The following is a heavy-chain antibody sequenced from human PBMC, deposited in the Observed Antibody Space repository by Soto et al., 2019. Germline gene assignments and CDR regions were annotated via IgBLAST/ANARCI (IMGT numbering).Heavy chain of an antibody. CDR2: IYYSGST. D-gene: IGHD3-22*01. V-gene: IGHV4-59*01. CDR3: ARLSTHRYYDSSGYSPSFDY. CDR1: GGSISSYY. Sequence: PSETLSLTCTVSGGSISSYYWSWIRQPPGKGLEWIGYIYYSGSTNYNPSLKSRVTISVDTSKNQFSLKLSSVTAADTAVYYCARLSTHRYYDSSGYSPSFDYWGQGTLVTVSS. J-gene: IGHJ4*02.